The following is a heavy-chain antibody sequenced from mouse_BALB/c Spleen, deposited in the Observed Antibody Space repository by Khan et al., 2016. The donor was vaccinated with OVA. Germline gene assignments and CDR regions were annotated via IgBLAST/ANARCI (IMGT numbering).Heavy chain of an antibody. CDR2: INPNNGGT. CDR3: TRSGYGTFAY. J-gene: IGHJ3*01. V-gene: IGHV1S81*02. D-gene: IGHD1-1*02. CDR1: GYTFTSYY. Sequence: QVQLQQSGAELVKPGASVRLSCKASGYTFTSYYLYWVKQMPGQGLEWIGDINPNNGGTNFNEKFRTKATLTVDKSSNTAYMELSRLTSEDSAVYYCTRSGYGTFAYWGQGTLVTVSA.